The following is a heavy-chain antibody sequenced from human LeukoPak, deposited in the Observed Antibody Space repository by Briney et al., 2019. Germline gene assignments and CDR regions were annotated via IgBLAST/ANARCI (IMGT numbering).Heavy chain of an antibody. Sequence: SGTLSLTCVVSGGSLSSPDWWDWVRQPPGKGLQWIGEINHSGSTNYNPFLKSRVTVSVDKSKNQFSLKLSSVTAADTAVYYCAKGLQWLVRSYFFDYWGQGTLVTVSS. J-gene: IGHJ4*02. CDR2: INHSGST. D-gene: IGHD6-19*01. V-gene: IGHV4-4*02. CDR1: GGSLSSPDW. CDR3: AKGLQWLVRSYFFDY.